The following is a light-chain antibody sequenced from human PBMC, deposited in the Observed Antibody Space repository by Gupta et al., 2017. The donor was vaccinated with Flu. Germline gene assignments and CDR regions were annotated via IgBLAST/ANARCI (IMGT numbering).Light chain of an antibody. CDR2: WAS. CDR1: QTVFSTSQNKNL. Sequence: DIVMTQSPDSLAVSLGERATINCKSSQTVFSTSQNKNLLAWFQQKAGQPPKLVFYWASSRDSGAPDRFSGSGSGTXFTLTIXGRQAEDEAVYYCQQEDYFPSTFGXGTKVEIK. J-gene: IGKJ1*01. CDR3: QQEDYFPST. V-gene: IGKV4-1*01.